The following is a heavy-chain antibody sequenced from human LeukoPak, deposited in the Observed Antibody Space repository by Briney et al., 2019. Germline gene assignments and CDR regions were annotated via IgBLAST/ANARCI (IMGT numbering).Heavy chain of an antibody. V-gene: IGHV4-34*01. CDR2: INHSGST. J-gene: IGHJ4*02. Sequence: SETLSLTCAVYGGSFSGYYWSWIRQPPGKGLEWIGEINHSGSTYYNPSLKSRVTISVDRSKNQFSLKLSSVTAADTAVYYCARGLRCSSTSCPTGPPFDYWGQGTLVTVSS. CDR3: ARGLRCSSTSCPTGPPFDY. CDR1: GGSFSGYY. D-gene: IGHD2-2*01.